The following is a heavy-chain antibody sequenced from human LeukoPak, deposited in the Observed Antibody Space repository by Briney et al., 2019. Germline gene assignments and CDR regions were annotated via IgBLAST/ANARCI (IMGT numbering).Heavy chain of an antibody. J-gene: IGHJ2*01. D-gene: IGHD6-13*01. Sequence: SETLSLTCTVSGGSIRNQFWSWIRQSPGKGLEWIGYVYSSESVDYNPSLKSRVTMSVDTFKNEFSLSLTSVTAADTAVYYCVRHHGSWTDWYFDLWGRGTLVTVSS. CDR3: VRHHGSWTDWYFDL. V-gene: IGHV4-4*09. CDR1: GGSIRNQF. CDR2: VYSSESV.